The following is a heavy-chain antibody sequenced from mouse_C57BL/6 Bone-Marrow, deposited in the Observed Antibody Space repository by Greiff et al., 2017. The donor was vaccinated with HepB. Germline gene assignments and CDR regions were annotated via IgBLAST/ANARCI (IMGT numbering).Heavy chain of an antibody. CDR1: GYTFTSYG. Sequence: VQLQQSGAELARPGASVKLSCKASGYTFTSYGISWVKQRTGQGLEWIGEIYPRSGNTYYNEKFKGKATLTADKSSSTAYMELRSLTSEDSAVYFCARWRFSPLIYYYGSSPFAYWGQGTLVTVSA. J-gene: IGHJ3*01. V-gene: IGHV1-81*01. CDR2: IYPRSGNT. CDR3: ARWRFSPLIYYYGSSPFAY. D-gene: IGHD1-1*01.